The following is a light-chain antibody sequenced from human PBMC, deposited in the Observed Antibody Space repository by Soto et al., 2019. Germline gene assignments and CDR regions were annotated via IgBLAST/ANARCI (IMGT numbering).Light chain of an antibody. CDR1: QSISSW. CDR3: HQYNSYRRT. CDR2: KAS. V-gene: IGKV1-5*03. Sequence: DIQMTQSPSTLSASVGDRVTITCRASQSISSWLAWYQQKPGKAPKLLIYKASSLESGVPSRFSGSGSGTEFTLTISSLRPDDFATYYCHQYNSYRRTFGQGTKVEIK. J-gene: IGKJ1*01.